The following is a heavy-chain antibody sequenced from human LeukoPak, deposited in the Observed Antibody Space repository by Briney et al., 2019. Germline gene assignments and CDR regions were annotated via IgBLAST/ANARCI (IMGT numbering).Heavy chain of an antibody. Sequence: SETLSLTCTVSGGSISSGGYYWSWIRQPPGKGLEWIGYIYHSGSTYYNPSLKSRVTISVDRSKNQFSLKLSSVTAADTAVYYCARYSSSWTGMDVWGQGTTVTVSS. CDR3: ARYSSSWTGMDV. D-gene: IGHD6-13*01. J-gene: IGHJ6*02. CDR1: GGSISSGGYY. CDR2: IYHSGST. V-gene: IGHV4-30-2*01.